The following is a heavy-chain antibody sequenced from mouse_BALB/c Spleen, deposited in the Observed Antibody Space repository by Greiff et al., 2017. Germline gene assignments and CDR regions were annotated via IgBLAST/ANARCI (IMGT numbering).Heavy chain of an antibody. D-gene: IGHD2-10*02. V-gene: IGHV2-9*02. CDR1: GFSLTSYG. J-gene: IGHJ3*01. Sequence: VKLQESGPGLVAPSQSLSITCTVSGFSLTSYGVHWVRQPPGKGLEWLGVIWAGGSTNYNSALMSRLSISKDNSKSQVFLKMNSLQTDDTAMYYCARGEYGNSWFAYWGQGTLVTVSA. CDR3: ARGEYGNSWFAY. CDR2: IWAGGST.